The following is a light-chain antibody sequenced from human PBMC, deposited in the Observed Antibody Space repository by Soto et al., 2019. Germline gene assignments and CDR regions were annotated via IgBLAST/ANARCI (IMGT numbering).Light chain of an antibody. Sequence: QSVLTQPPSVSAAPGQKVTISCSGTSSNIGKTLVAWYQHLPGTAPKLLIYDDNRRRSGIPDRFSSSKSGTAATLAITGLQTGDEADYYCETWDTNLSAVVFGGGTQLTVL. CDR2: DDN. CDR3: ETWDTNLSAVV. V-gene: IGLV1-51*01. CDR1: SSNIGKTL. J-gene: IGLJ3*02.